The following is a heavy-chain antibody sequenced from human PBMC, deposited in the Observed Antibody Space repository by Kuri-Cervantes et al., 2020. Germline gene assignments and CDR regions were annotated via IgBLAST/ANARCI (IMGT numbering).Heavy chain of an antibody. J-gene: IGHJ4*02. CDR3: ARGSLSSWNDGLYDS. CDR2: IKRDGGLK. Sequence: GESLKISCAASGFTFNIYWMIWVRQAPGKGLEWVANIKRDGGLKYYADSVKGRFTISRDNAENSLYLRMDSLRAEDTAVYYCARGSLSSWNDGLYDSWGQGTLVTVSS. V-gene: IGHV3-7*01. CDR1: GFTFNIYW. D-gene: IGHD1-1*01.